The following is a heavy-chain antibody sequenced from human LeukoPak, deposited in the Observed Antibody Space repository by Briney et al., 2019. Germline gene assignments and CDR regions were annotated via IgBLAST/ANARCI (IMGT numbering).Heavy chain of an antibody. Sequence: ASVKVSCKVSGYTLTELSMHWVRQAPGKGLEWTGGCDPEDGETIYAQKFQGRVTMTEDTSTDTAHMELSSLRSEDTAVYYCATFGVATIRYYYYYGMDVWGQGTTVTVSS. V-gene: IGHV1-24*01. CDR3: ATFGVATIRYYYYYGMDV. CDR1: GYTLTELS. CDR2: CDPEDGET. J-gene: IGHJ6*02. D-gene: IGHD5-12*01.